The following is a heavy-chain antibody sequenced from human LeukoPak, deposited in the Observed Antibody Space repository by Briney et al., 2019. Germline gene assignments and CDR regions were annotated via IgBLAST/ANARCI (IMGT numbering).Heavy chain of an antibody. V-gene: IGHV4-39*07. CDR3: ARSIVGATADFDY. CDR1: GGSISSSSYY. Sequence: SETLSLTCTVSGGSISSSSYYWGWIRQPPGKGLEWIGSIYYSGSTYYNPSLKSRVTISVDTSKNQFSLKLSSVTAADTAVYYCARSIVGATADFDYWGQGTLVTVSS. J-gene: IGHJ4*02. CDR2: IYYSGST. D-gene: IGHD1-26*01.